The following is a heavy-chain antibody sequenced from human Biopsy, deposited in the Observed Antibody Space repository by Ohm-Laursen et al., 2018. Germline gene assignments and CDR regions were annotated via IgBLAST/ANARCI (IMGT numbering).Heavy chain of an antibody. CDR3: APQTPRDPDILTGAYHYDMAV. Sequence: SVKVSCKVSGGTFSNSAISWVRQAPGQGLEWMGGIITFFRTVNYAQNFQGRLTITADEFTDTAYMELRSLRSADTAVYYCAPQTPRDPDILTGAYHYDMAVWGQGTTVTVSS. V-gene: IGHV1-69*13. CDR1: GGTFSNSA. J-gene: IGHJ6*02. D-gene: IGHD3-9*01. CDR2: IITFFRTV.